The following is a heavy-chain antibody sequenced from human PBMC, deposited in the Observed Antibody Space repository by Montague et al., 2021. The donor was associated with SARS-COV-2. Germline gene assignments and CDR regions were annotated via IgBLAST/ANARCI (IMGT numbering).Heavy chain of an antibody. CDR2: IYYSGST. Sequence: TLSLTCTVSGGSISSGGYYWSWIRQHPGKGLEWIGYIYYSGSTYYNPSLKSRVTISVDTSKNQFSLKLSSVTAADTAVYYCARSSAPSITIFGVSNTYWYFDPWGSRTLVTVAS. D-gene: IGHD3-3*01. CDR1: GGSISSGGYY. CDR3: ARSSAPSITIFGVSNTYWYFDP. V-gene: IGHV4-31*03. J-gene: IGHJ2*01.